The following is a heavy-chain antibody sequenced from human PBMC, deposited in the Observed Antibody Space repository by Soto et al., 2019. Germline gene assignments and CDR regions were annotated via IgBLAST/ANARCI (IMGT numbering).Heavy chain of an antibody. V-gene: IGHV3-7*05. Sequence: VQLVESGGGLVQPGGPLRLSCTASGFAFSSYWMNWVRRAPGKGLEWVASIEEDGNERYYVDSVKGRFTISRDNAMNSVYLQMNSLRAQDTAIYYCARAPQVTTFHYGMDVSDQGTTVTVSS. CDR2: IEEDGNER. CDR1: GFAFSSYW. CDR3: ARAPQVTTFHYGMDV. D-gene: IGHD2-21*02. J-gene: IGHJ6*02.